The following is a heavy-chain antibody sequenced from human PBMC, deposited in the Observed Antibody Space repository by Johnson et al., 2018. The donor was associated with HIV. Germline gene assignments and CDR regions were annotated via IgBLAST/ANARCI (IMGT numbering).Heavy chain of an antibody. CDR1: GFTFSSYG. CDR3: AKDLVWNSGSYWDAFDV. CDR2: IWYDGSNK. Sequence: QVQLVESGGGVVQPGRSLRLSCAAFGFTFSSYGIHWVRQAPGKGLAWVAVIWYDGSNKSYADSVKGRFTVSRANSKTTLYLHMNSLKPEDTAVYYCAKDLVWNSGSYWDAFDVWGQGTKVTVSS. D-gene: IGHD1-26*01. J-gene: IGHJ3*01. V-gene: IGHV3-33*06.